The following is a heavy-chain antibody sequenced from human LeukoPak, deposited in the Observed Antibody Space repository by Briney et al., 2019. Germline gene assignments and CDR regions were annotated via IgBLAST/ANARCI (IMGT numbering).Heavy chain of an antibody. D-gene: IGHD6-19*01. CDR3: VKDQREAYGSGWSRDFDY. Sequence: PGGSLRLSCAASGFTFSSYGMSWVRQAPGKGLEWVSDISGSGGSTYYADSVKGRFTISRDNSKNTLYLQLNSLRAEDTAVYYCVKDQREAYGSGWSRDFDYWGQGTLVTVSS. V-gene: IGHV3-23*01. CDR1: GFTFSSYG. J-gene: IGHJ4*02. CDR2: ISGSGGST.